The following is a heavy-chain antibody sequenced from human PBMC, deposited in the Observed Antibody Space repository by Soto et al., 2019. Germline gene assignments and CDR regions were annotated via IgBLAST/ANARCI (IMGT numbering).Heavy chain of an antibody. CDR1: GFTFTTYN. Sequence: GGSLRLSXAASGFTFTTYNMNWVRQAPGKGLEWLSYISSSSNTIHYADSVKGRFTISRDNAKNSLYLQMNSLRAEDTAVYYCARVMSGYTYGSLDFWGQGTLVTVSS. D-gene: IGHD5-18*01. CDR2: ISSSSNTI. CDR3: ARVMSGYTYGSLDF. J-gene: IGHJ4*02. V-gene: IGHV3-48*01.